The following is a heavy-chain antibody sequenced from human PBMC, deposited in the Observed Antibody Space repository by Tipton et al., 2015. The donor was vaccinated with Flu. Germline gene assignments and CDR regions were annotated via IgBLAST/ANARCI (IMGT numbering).Heavy chain of an antibody. CDR1: GYSISRGYY. Sequence: LSLTCTVSGYSISRGYYWGWIRQPPRKGLEWVANIKQDGSEKYYVDSVKGRFTISRDNAKNSLYLQMNSLRGEDTAVYYCARAVGGAAALWGQGAMVTVSS. CDR2: IKQDGSEK. V-gene: IGHV3-7*03. D-gene: IGHD6-13*01. CDR3: ARAVGGAAAL. J-gene: IGHJ3*01.